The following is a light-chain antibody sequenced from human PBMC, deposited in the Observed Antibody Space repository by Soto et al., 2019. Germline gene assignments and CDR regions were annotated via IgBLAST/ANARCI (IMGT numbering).Light chain of an antibody. J-gene: IGLJ3*02. CDR3: CSYAGNNAVV. Sequence: QSALTQPASVSGSRGQSITISCTGTSSNVGSYNFVSWYRQYPGKAPELIIYEVSQRPSTFFNRFSGSKSGNTASLTISGLQSDDEADYYCCSYAGNNAVVFGGGTKLTVL. V-gene: IGLV2-23*02. CDR1: SSNVGSYNF. CDR2: EVS.